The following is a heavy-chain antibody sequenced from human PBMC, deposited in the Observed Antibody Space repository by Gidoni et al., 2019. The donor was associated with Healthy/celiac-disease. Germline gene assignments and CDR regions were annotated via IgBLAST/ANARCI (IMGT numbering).Heavy chain of an antibody. CDR3: ATRMWLETPPDAFDI. Sequence: VQLVQSGAEVKKPGESLKLSCKGSGYSFTSYWIGWVRQMPGKGLEWMGIIYPVDSDTRYSPSFQGQVTISADKSISTAYLQWSSLKASDTAIYYCATRMWLETPPDAFDIWGQGTMVTVSS. V-gene: IGHV5-51*01. J-gene: IGHJ3*02. CDR1: GYSFTSYW. D-gene: IGHD6-19*01. CDR2: IYPVDSDT.